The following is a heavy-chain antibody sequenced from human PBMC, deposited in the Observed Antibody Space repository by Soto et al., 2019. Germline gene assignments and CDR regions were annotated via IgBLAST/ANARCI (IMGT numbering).Heavy chain of an antibody. J-gene: IGHJ4*02. CDR1: GFTFSSHW. CDR2: IKQEGGEK. D-gene: IGHD2-21*02. Sequence: WGSLRLSCAASGFTFSSHWMVWVRQPPGKGLEWVANIKQEGGEKSYVDSVKGRFTVSRDNAQNSLYLQMNSLRVEDTAMYYCARGGDSYIDYWGQGALVTVSS. V-gene: IGHV3-7*03. CDR3: ARGGDSYIDY.